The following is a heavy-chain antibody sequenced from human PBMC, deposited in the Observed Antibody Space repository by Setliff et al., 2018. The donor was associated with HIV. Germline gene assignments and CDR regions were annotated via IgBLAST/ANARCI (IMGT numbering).Heavy chain of an antibody. CDR3: ARLSGGMVPNY. CDR1: GGSISGSSYY. V-gene: IGHV4-39*01. CDR2: MYYSGST. Sequence: PSETLSLTCIVSGGSISGSSYYWGWIRQSPGKGLEWIGNMYYSGSTYYNPSLKSRVTISVDPSKNQILLRLSSVTAADTAVYYCARLSGGMVPNYWGQGTLVTVSS. D-gene: IGHD3-10*01. J-gene: IGHJ4*02.